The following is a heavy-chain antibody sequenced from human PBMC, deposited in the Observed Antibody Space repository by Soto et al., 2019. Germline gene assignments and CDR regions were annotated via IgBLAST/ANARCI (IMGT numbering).Heavy chain of an antibody. CDR3: ARGGISAGGVRNWDFDF. CDR1: GGSISSYY. Sequence: QVQLQESGPGLVKPSETLSLTCTVSGGSISSYYWSWIRQPPGKGLEWIGYIYYSGSTNYNPSLKSRVTISVDTSKNQFSLKLSSVTAADTAVYYCARGGISAGGVRNWDFDFWGRGTLVTVSS. CDR2: IYYSGST. J-gene: IGHJ2*01. V-gene: IGHV4-59*08. D-gene: IGHD2-8*02.